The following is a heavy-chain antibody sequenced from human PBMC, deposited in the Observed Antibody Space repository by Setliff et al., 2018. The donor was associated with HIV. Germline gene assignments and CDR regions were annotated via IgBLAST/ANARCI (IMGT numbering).Heavy chain of an antibody. D-gene: IGHD3-16*01. CDR3: ARDSPLAFDY. CDR2: INTKTGNP. V-gene: IGHV7-4-1*02. CDR1: GYTFNRYP. Sequence: ASVKVSCKASGYTFNRYPMNWVRQAPGQGLEWMGWINTKTGNPTYAQGFTGRFVFSLDTSVSTTYLQISSLKAEDTAVYYCARDSPLAFDYWGQGTLVTVSS. J-gene: IGHJ4*02.